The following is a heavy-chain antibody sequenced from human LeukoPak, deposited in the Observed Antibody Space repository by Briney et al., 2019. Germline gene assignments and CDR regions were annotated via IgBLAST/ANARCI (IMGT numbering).Heavy chain of an antibody. CDR1: GFTFSRNG. CDR3: ASQHSNYVPHRDYYMDV. V-gene: IGHV3-74*01. Sequence: QTGGSLRLSCTASGFTFSRNGMHWVRQAPGKGLVWVSRINSDGSSTSYADSVKGRFTISRDNAKNTLYLQMNSLRAEDTAVYYCASQHSNYVPHRDYYMDVWGKGTTVTVSS. J-gene: IGHJ6*03. CDR2: INSDGSST. D-gene: IGHD4-11*01.